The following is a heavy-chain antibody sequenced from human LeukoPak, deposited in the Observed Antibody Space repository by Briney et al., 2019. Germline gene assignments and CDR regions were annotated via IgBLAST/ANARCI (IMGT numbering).Heavy chain of an antibody. CDR3: ARGHVGYSYGFDY. CDR2: LFSGGTI. CDR1: GSTVSSNY. D-gene: IGHD5-18*01. V-gene: IGHV3-53*01. J-gene: IGHJ4*02. Sequence: GGSLRLSCVASGSTVSSNYMSWVRQAPGKGLEWGSVLFSGGTIYYADSVKGRFTISRDNSKNTLYLQMNSLRAEDTAVYYCARGHVGYSYGFDYWGQGTLATVSS.